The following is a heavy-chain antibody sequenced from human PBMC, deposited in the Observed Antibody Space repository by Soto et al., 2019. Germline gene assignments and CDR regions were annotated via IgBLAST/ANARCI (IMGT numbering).Heavy chain of an antibody. D-gene: IGHD6-13*01. Sequence: GVSVKVSCKVSGYTLTELSIHWVRPAPGKGLEWMGGFDPEDGETIYAQKFQGRVTMTEDTSTDTAYMELSSLRSEDTAVYYCATVQSPGIAVASYGMDVWGQGTTVTVSS. CDR2: FDPEDGET. J-gene: IGHJ6*02. CDR1: GYTLTELS. V-gene: IGHV1-24*01. CDR3: ATVQSPGIAVASYGMDV.